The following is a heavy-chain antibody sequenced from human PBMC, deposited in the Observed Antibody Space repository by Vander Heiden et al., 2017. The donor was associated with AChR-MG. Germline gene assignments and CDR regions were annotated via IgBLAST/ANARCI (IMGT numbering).Heavy chain of an antibody. J-gene: IGHJ4*02. CDR1: GFTFSSYS. CDR2: ISDSSYHI. V-gene: IGHV3-21*01. CDR3: ARRDAAARLDDY. D-gene: IGHD6-6*01. Sequence: EVQLVESGGGLVKPGGSLRLSCPASGFTFSSYSMSWVRQAPGKGLEWVSSISDSSYHIFYADSVKGRVTISRDNAKNSLYLQMNSLRAEDTAVYYCARRDAAARLDDYWGQGTLVTVSS.